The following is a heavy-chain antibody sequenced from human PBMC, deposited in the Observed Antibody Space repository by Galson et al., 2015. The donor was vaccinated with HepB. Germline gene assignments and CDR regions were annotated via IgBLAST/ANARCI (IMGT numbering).Heavy chain of an antibody. CDR3: ARGYYYILTGYYTGYFDY. CDR1: GGSFSGYY. V-gene: IGHV4-34*01. Sequence: SETLSLTCAVYGGSFSGYYWSWIRQPPGKGLEWIGEINHSGRTNYNPSLKSRVTITVDTSKNQFSLKLSSVTAADTAVYYCARGYYYILTGYYTGYFDYWVQGTLVTVSS. CDR2: INHSGRT. D-gene: IGHD3-9*01. J-gene: IGHJ4*02.